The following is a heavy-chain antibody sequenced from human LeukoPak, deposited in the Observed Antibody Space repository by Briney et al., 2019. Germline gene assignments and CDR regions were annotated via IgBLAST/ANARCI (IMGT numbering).Heavy chain of an antibody. CDR1: GGSFSGYY. J-gene: IGHJ4*02. CDR3: ARGLTGEAGYGFLSSGAHPYYFDY. D-gene: IGHD5-18*01. Sequence: SETLSLTCAVYGGSFSGYYWSWIRQPPGKGLEWIGEIDQSGSTNYNPSLKSRVTISGDTSKNQFSLKLSSVTAADTAVYYCARGLTGEAGYGFLSSGAHPYYFDYWGQGTLVTVSS. V-gene: IGHV4-34*01. CDR2: IDQSGST.